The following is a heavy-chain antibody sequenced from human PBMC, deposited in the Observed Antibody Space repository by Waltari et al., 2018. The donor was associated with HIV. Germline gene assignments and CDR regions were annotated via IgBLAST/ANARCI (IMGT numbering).Heavy chain of an antibody. J-gene: IGHJ6*02. CDR2: IRIEGSKK. Sequence: QVQLEESGGGVVQPGGSLRLSCYASGFVFRHYGMHWVRQAPGKGLEWVGFIRIEGSKKYYGEGVKCGFTISGDNTKIILYLQINSRRAADTAVYYGAKRWKRPYYGMDVCGQGTTVTVSS. D-gene: IGHD1-1*01. CDR1: GFVFRHYG. V-gene: IGHV3-30*02. CDR3: AKRWKRPYYGMDV.